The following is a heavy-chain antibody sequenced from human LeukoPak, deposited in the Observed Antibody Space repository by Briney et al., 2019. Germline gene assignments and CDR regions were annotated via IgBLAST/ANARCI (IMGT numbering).Heavy chain of an antibody. V-gene: IGHV4-59*01. CDR3: TRGAGWLIDY. CDR2: FHNSGTP. J-gene: IGHJ4*02. CDR1: DDSISDYY. Sequence: PSETLSLTCTVSDDSISDYYRGWIRQPPGKGLEWIGYFHNSGTPTYNPSLKSRVTISADTSKNQFSLKLNSLTTADTAVYYCTRGAGWLIDYWGQGILVTVSS. D-gene: IGHD3-16*01.